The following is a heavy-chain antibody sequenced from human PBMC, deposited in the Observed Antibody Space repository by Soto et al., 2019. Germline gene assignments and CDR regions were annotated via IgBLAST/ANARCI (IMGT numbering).Heavy chain of an antibody. V-gene: IGHV4-30-4*01. J-gene: IGHJ4*02. Sequence: SETLSLTCTVSGGSISSGDYYWSWIRQPPGKGLEWIGYIYYSGSTYYNPSLKSRVTISVDTSKNQFSLKLSSVTAADTAVYYCARVDEAMGTGFDYWGQGTLVTVSS. CDR3: ARVDEAMGTGFDY. D-gene: IGHD5-18*01. CDR1: GGSISSGDYY. CDR2: IYYSGST.